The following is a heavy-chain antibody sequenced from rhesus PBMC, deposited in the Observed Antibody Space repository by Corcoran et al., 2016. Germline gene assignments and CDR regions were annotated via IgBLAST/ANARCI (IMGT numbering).Heavy chain of an antibody. CDR2: INGRGGRT. V-gene: IGHV4-93*02. CDR1: GYSISSSNW. CDR3: AKYSGGWSRYYFDY. Sequence: QVQLQESGPGLVKPSETLSLTCAVSGYSISSSNWWSWIRQSPGKGLEWIGGINGRGGRTEYNPSLKSRVSISIDTSKNQFSLKLSSVTAADTAVYYCAKYSGGWSRYYFDYWGQGVLVTVSS. D-gene: IGHD6-37*01. J-gene: IGHJ4*01.